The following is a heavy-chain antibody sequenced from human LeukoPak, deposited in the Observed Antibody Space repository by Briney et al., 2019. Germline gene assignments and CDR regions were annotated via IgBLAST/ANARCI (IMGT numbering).Heavy chain of an antibody. Sequence: ASVKVSCKASGYTFTSYGISWVRQAPGQGLEWMGWISAYNGNTNYAQKLQGRVTMTTDTSTSTAYMELRSLRSDDTAVYYCARVDQGLGYYYYMDVWGQGTLVTVSS. CDR2: ISAYNGNT. J-gene: IGHJ6*03. CDR1: GYTFTSYG. CDR3: ARVDQGLGYYYYMDV. V-gene: IGHV1-18*01. D-gene: IGHD3/OR15-3a*01.